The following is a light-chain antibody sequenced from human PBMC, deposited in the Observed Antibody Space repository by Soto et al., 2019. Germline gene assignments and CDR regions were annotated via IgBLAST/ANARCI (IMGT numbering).Light chain of an antibody. CDR1: QSVSNNY. Sequence: EIVLTQSPGTLSLSPGERATLSCRASQSVSNNYLAWYQQKPGQAPRLLIYGASSRATGIPDRFSGSGSGTDFTLTISRLEPEDFAAYYCQQYGSSPKTFGQGTKV. V-gene: IGKV3-20*01. J-gene: IGKJ1*01. CDR2: GAS. CDR3: QQYGSSPKT.